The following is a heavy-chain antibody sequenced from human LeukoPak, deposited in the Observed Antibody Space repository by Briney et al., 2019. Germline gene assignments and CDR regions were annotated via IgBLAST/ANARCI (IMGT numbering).Heavy chain of an antibody. V-gene: IGHV4-30-2*01. CDR2: IYHSGST. D-gene: IGHD5-12*01. CDR1: GGSISSGGYS. CDR3: ARVYSGYEWGWYFDL. J-gene: IGHJ2*01. Sequence: SQTLSLTCAVSGGSISSGGYSWSWIRQPPGKGLEWIGYIYHSGSTYYNPSLKSRVTISVDRSKNQFSLKLSSVTAADTAVYYCARVYSGYEWGWYFDLWGRGTRVTVSS.